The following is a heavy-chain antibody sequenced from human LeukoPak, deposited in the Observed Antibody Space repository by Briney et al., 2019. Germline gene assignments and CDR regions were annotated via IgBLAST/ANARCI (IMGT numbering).Heavy chain of an antibody. CDR2: INPNSGGT. D-gene: IGHD3-3*01. V-gene: IGHV1-2*02. CDR3: ARNNFWSGDNWFDP. CDR1: GYTFTSYG. Sequence: ASVKVSCKASGYTFTSYGISWVRQAPGQGLEWMGWINPNSGGTNYAQKFQGRVTMTRDTSISTAYMELSRLRSDDTAVYYCARNNFWSGDNWFDPWGQGTLVTVSS. J-gene: IGHJ5*02.